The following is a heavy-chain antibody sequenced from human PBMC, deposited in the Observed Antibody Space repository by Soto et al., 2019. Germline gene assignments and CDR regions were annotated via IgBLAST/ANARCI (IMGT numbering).Heavy chain of an antibody. CDR2: ISWDGGST. V-gene: IGHV3-43*01. J-gene: IGHJ6*02. CDR1: GFTFDDYT. D-gene: IGHD3-22*01. Sequence: PGGSLRLSCAASGFTFDDYTMHWVRQAPGKGLEWVSLISWDGGSTYYADSVKGRFTISRDNSKNSLYLQMNSLRTEDTALYYCAKDYYYYDICGYLPTGYGMYVWGQGTTVPVSS. CDR3: AKDYYYYDICGYLPTGYGMYV.